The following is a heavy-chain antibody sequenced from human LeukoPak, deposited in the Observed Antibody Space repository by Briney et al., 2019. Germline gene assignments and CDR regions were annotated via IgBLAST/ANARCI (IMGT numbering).Heavy chain of an antibody. V-gene: IGHV4-30-2*01. CDR1: GGSISSGGYS. J-gene: IGHJ4*02. Sequence: SQTLSLTCAVSGGSISSGGYSWSWIRQPPGKGLEWIGYIYHSGSTYYNPSLKSRVTISVDRSKNQFSLKLSSVTAADTAVYYCATVPGVQLLDGYWGQGTLVTVSS. D-gene: IGHD2-2*01. CDR3: ATVPGVQLLDGY. CDR2: IYHSGST.